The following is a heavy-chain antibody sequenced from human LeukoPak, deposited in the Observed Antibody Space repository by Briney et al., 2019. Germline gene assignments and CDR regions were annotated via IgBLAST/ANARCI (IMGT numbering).Heavy chain of an antibody. D-gene: IGHD5-24*01. Sequence: GGSLRLSCAASGFTFSNYGMHWVRQAPGKGLEWVSSISSSSSYIYYADSVKGRFTISRDNAKDSLYLQMNSLRAEDTAVYYCARVVRDGYNFNPFDYWGQGTLVTVSS. CDR3: ARVVRDGYNFNPFDY. V-gene: IGHV3-21*01. J-gene: IGHJ4*02. CDR1: GFTFSNYG. CDR2: ISSSSSYI.